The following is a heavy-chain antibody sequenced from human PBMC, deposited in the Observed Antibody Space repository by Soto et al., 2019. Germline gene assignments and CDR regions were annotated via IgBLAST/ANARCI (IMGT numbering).Heavy chain of an antibody. CDR2: ISSSGSTI. CDR1: GFTFSDYY. CDR3: ARAYDDFWTYSYMDV. Sequence: PGGSLRLSCAASGFTFSDYYMSWIRQAPGKGLEWVSYISSSGSTIYYADSVKGRFTISRDNAKNSLYLQMNSLRAEDTAVYYCARAYDDFWTYSYMDVWGKGTTVTVSS. J-gene: IGHJ6*03. D-gene: IGHD3-3*01. V-gene: IGHV3-11*01.